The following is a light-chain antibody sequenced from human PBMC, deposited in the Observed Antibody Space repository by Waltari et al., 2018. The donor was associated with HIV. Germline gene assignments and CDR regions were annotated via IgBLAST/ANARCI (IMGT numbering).Light chain of an antibody. J-gene: IGLJ3*02. CDR2: RDN. CDR3: AAWDDILSGWV. Sequence: QSVLTQPPSASGAPGQRVTISCSGSSATIVTTVYWYQQLPGTAPKVLIYRDNQRPSGVPDRFSGSRSGTSASLDVSGLRSEDEANYICAAWDDILSGWVFGGGTKLTVL. CDR1: SATIVTT. V-gene: IGLV1-47*01.